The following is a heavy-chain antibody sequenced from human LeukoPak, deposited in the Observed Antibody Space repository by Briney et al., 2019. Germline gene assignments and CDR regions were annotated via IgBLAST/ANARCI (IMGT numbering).Heavy chain of an antibody. V-gene: IGHV1-18*04. CDR2: ISAYNGNT. J-gene: IGHJ6*03. CDR3: ARDRAPGGHYYYYMDV. Sequence: ASVKVSCKASGYTFTGYYMHWVRQAPGQGLEWMGWISAYNGNTNYAQKLQGRVTMTTDTSTSTAYMELRSLRSDDTAVYYCARDRAPGGHYYYYMDVWGKGTTVTISS. CDR1: GYTFTGYY. D-gene: IGHD3-10*01.